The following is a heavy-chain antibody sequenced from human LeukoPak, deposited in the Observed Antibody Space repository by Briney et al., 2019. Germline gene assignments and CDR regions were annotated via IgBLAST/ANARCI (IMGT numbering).Heavy chain of an antibody. CDR1: GFTFSSYD. CDR3: ERAGDGYNFDY. Sequence: GGSLRLSCAASGFTFSSYDMHWVRQATGKGLEWVSAIRIAGDTYYPGAAKCRFTISRENDKKSLYLKMNSLRAGDTAVYYCERAGDGYNFDYWGQGTMVTVSS. J-gene: IGHJ4*02. CDR2: IRIAGDT. V-gene: IGHV3-13*04. D-gene: IGHD5-24*01.